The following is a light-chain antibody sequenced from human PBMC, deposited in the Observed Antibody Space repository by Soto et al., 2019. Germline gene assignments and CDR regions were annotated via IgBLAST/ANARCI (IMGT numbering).Light chain of an antibody. Sequence: EVVMTQSPAPLSVSPGDRATLSCRASQSVSSNLAWYQQKPGQAPRLLIYGASTRATGIPARFSGSGSGTEFTLTISRLQSEDFAVYYCQQYDNWPITFGQGTRLEI. CDR3: QQYDNWPIT. J-gene: IGKJ5*01. CDR2: GAS. CDR1: QSVSSN. V-gene: IGKV3-15*01.